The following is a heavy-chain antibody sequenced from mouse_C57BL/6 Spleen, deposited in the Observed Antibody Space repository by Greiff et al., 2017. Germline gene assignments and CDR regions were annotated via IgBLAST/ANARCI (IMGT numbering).Heavy chain of an antibody. V-gene: IGHV1-64*01. J-gene: IGHJ2*01. CDR1: GYTFTSDW. D-gene: IGHD4-1*01. Sequence: QVQLKQPGAELVKPGASVKLSCKASGYTFTSDWMHWVKQRPGQGLEWIGMIHPNSGSTNYNEKFKNKATLTVDKSSSTAYMQLSSLTSEDSAVYYCARATGTDYWGQVTTLTVSS. CDR3: ARATGTDY. CDR2: IHPNSGST.